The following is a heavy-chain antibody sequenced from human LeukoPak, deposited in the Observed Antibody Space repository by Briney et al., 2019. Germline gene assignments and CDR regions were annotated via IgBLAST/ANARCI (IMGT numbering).Heavy chain of an antibody. CDR2: ISWNSGRV. CDR1: GFTFADYA. Sequence: GRSLRLSCAGSGFTFADYAMHWVRQALGKGLEWVSSISWNSGRVAYADSVKGRFTISRDNAKKSLYLQMKSLRGDDTGFYYCAKVASTYDILTGATDGWGQGILVTVSS. D-gene: IGHD3-9*01. J-gene: IGHJ4*02. V-gene: IGHV3-9*01. CDR3: AKVASTYDILTGATDG.